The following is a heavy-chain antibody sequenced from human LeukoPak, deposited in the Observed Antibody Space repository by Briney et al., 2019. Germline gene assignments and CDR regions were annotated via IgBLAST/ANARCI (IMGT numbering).Heavy chain of an antibody. D-gene: IGHD1-26*01. J-gene: IGHJ3*02. CDR1: GYTFTSYG. V-gene: IGHV1-18*01. CDR3: ARDFRPVSGSYWGDAFDI. Sequence: GASVKVSCKASGYTFTSYGISWVRQAPGQGLEWMGWISAYNGNTNYAQKLQGRVTMTTDTSTSTAYMELRSLRSDDTAVYYCARDFRPVSGSYWGDAFDIWGQGTMVTVSS. CDR2: ISAYNGNT.